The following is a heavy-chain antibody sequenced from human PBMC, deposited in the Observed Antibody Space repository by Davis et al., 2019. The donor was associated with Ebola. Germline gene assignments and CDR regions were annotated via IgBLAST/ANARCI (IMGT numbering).Heavy chain of an antibody. CDR1: GYTFTSYG. J-gene: IGHJ4*02. Sequence: ASVKVSCKASGYTFTSYGITWVRQAPGQRLEWMGWINAGNGNTKYSQKFQGRVTMTRDTSTSTAYMELSSLRSEDTAVYYCASGGAWEHYVHLYWGQGTLVTVSS. CDR2: INAGNGNT. CDR3: ASGGAWEHYVHLY. D-gene: IGHD1-26*01. V-gene: IGHV1-18*04.